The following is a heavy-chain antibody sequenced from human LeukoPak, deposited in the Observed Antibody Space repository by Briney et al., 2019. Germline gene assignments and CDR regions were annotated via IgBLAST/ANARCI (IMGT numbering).Heavy chain of an antibody. V-gene: IGHV3-11*01. CDR2: ISSSGDTI. Sequence: PGGSLRLSCAAYGFTLSDYYMNWIRQAPGKGLEWVSYISSSGDTIYYADSVKGRFNISRENAKNSLYLQMKSLRAEDTALYYCAKETNGYSYGSGVDYWGQGTLVTVSS. CDR3: AKETNGYSYGSGVDY. CDR1: GFTLSDYY. J-gene: IGHJ4*02. D-gene: IGHD5-18*01.